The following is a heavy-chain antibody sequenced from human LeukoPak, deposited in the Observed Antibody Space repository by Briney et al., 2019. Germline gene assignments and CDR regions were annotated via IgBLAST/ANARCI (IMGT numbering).Heavy chain of an antibody. Sequence: RGSLRLSCAASGFTFSTYNMNWVRQAPGKGLEWVSYISDSSSSIYYADSVKGRFTVSRDNAKNSLYLQMNSLRDQDTAVYYCAIDAWELPLDAFDIWGQGTLVTVSS. V-gene: IGHV3-48*02. J-gene: IGHJ3*02. CDR2: ISDSSSSI. D-gene: IGHD1-26*01. CDR3: AIDAWELPLDAFDI. CDR1: GFTFSTYN.